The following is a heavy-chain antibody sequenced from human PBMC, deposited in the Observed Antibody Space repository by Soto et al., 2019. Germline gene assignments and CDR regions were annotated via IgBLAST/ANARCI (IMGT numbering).Heavy chain of an antibody. CDR1: GYTFTSYG. J-gene: IGHJ3*02. D-gene: IGHD6-13*01. V-gene: IGHV1-18*01. Sequence: ASVKVSCKASGYTFTSYGISWVRQAPGQGLEWMGWISAYNGNTNYAQKLQGRVTMTTDTSTSTAYMELRSLRSDDTAVYYCARDHWKQLVPGDAFDIWGQGTMVTVSS. CDR2: ISAYNGNT. CDR3: ARDHWKQLVPGDAFDI.